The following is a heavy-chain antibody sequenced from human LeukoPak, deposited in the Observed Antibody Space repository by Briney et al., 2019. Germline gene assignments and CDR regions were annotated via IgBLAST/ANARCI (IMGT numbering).Heavy chain of an antibody. J-gene: IGHJ4*02. D-gene: IGHD3-10*01. V-gene: IGHV3-23*01. CDR3: EVGESLDY. Sequence: PGGSLRLSCAASGFSLSDSWMHWVRQAPGKGLEWVSAISGSGGSTYYADSVKGRFTISRDNSKNTLYLQMNSLRAEDTAVYYCEVGESLDYWGQGTLVTVSS. CDR1: GFSLSDSW. CDR2: ISGSGGST.